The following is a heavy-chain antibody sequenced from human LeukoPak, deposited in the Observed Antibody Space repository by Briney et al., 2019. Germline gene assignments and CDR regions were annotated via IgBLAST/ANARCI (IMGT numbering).Heavy chain of an antibody. V-gene: IGHV3-30-3*01. J-gene: IGHJ4*02. CDR3: ARDRGVVVAATVHFDY. Sequence: GGSLRLPCAASGFTFSSYAMHWVRQAPGKGLEWVAVISCDGSNKYYADSVKGRFTISRDNSKNTLYLQMNSLRAEDTAVYYCARDRGVVVAATVHFDYWGQGTLVTVSS. D-gene: IGHD2-15*01. CDR2: ISCDGSNK. CDR1: GFTFSSYA.